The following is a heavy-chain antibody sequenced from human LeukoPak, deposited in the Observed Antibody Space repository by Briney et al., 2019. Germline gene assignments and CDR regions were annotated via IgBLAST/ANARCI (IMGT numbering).Heavy chain of an antibody. D-gene: IGHD2-15*01. J-gene: IGHJ5*02. V-gene: IGHV1-69*04. CDR3: ARDRGYCSGGSCYYWFDP. CDR1: GGTFSSYT. CDR2: IIPILGIA. Sequence: SVKVSCKASGGTFSSYTINWVRQAPGQGLEWMGRIIPILGIANYAQKFQGRVTITTDKSTSTAYMELSSLRSEDTAVYYCARDRGYCSGGSCYYWFDPWGQGTLVTVSS.